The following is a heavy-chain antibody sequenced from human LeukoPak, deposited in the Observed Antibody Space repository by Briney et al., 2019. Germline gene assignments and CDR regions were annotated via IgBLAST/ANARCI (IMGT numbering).Heavy chain of an antibody. CDR2: IYYSGRI. J-gene: IGHJ4*02. Sequence: SETLSLTCTVSGGSISSSSYYWGWIRQPPGKGLEWIGSIYYSGRIYSNPSLKSRVTISLDTSKNQFSLKLSSVTAADTAVYYCARPGQGYFDSWGPGTTVSVSS. CDR3: ARPGQGYFDS. V-gene: IGHV4-39*01. CDR1: GGSISSSSYY.